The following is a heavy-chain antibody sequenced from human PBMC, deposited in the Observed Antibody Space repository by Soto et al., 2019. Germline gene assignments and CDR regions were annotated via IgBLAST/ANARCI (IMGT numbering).Heavy chain of an antibody. CDR3: ARDSFHYYDSSGYHGSFHY. Sequence: PGGSLRLSCAASGFPFSIYEMNWVRQSPGKGLEWVSDISISGSTIYYADSVKGRFTISRDNAKNSLYLQMNSLRAEDTAVYYCARDSFHYYDSSGYHGSFHYWHQGTLVTVPS. V-gene: IGHV3-48*03. CDR2: ISISGSTI. J-gene: IGHJ4*02. CDR1: GFPFSIYE. D-gene: IGHD3-22*01.